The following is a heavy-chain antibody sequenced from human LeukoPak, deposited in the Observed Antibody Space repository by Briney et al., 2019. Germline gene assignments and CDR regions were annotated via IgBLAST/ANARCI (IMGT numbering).Heavy chain of an antibody. Sequence: GGSLRLSCAASGFTFSSYGMGWVRQAPGKGLEWVSAISGSGGSTYYADSVKGRFTISRDNSKNTLYLQMNSLRAEDPAVYYCAKRAVPAAIFGAFDIWGQGTMVTVSS. V-gene: IGHV3-23*01. J-gene: IGHJ3*02. CDR3: AKRAVPAAIFGAFDI. CDR1: GFTFSSYG. CDR2: ISGSGGST. D-gene: IGHD2-2*01.